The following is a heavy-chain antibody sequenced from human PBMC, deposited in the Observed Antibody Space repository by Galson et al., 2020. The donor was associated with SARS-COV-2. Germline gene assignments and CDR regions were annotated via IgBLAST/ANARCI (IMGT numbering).Heavy chain of an antibody. CDR1: GYTFTGYY. V-gene: IGHV1-2*02. D-gene: IGHD2-2*01. Sequence: ASVKVSCKASGYTFTGYYMHWVRQAPGQGLEWMGWINPNSGGTNYAQKFQGRVTMTRDTSISTAYMELSRLRSDDTAVYYCARWVVVPAAKYYYYYYMDVWGKGTTVTVSS. CDR2: INPNSGGT. J-gene: IGHJ6*03. CDR3: ARWVVVPAAKYYYYYYMDV.